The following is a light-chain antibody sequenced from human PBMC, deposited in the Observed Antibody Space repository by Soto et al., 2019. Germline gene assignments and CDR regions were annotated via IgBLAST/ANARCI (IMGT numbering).Light chain of an antibody. Sequence: QAVVTQEPSFSVSPGGTVTLTCGLSSGSVSSSYYPNWYQQTPGQAPRTLIYSTNTRSSGVPDRFSGSILGNKAALTITGAQADDKSDYYCVLYLGGGISIFGGGTQLTVL. CDR3: VLYLGGGISI. CDR2: STN. J-gene: IGLJ2*01. CDR1: SGSVSSSYY. V-gene: IGLV8-61*01.